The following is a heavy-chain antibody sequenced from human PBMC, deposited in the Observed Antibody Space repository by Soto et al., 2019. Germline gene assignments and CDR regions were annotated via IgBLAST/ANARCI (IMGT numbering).Heavy chain of an antibody. D-gene: IGHD3-9*01. J-gene: IGHJ6*03. CDR3: ALYILTGYFRGSYYMDV. CDR2: INAGNGNT. CDR1: GYTFTSYA. V-gene: IGHV1-3*01. Sequence: ASVKVSCKASGYTFTSYAMHWVRQAPGQRLEWMGWINAGNGNTKYSQKFQGRVTITRDTSASTAYMELSSLRSEDTAVYYCALYILTGYFRGSYYMDVWGKGTTVTVSS.